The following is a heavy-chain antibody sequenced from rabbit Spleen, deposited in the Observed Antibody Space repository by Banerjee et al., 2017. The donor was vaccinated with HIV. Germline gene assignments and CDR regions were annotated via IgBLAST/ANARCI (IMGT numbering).Heavy chain of an antibody. J-gene: IGHJ6*01. CDR1: GVSFSDKAV. CDR2: INAITGKA. Sequence: QSLEESGGDLVKPGASLTLTCIASGVSFSDKAVMCWVRQASGKGLEWIACINAITGKAVYASWAKGRFTFSKTSSTTVTLQMTSLTAADTATYFCARDTASSFSSYGMDLWGPGTLVT. V-gene: IGHV1S40*01. CDR3: ARDTASSFSSYGMDL. D-gene: IGHD8-1*01.